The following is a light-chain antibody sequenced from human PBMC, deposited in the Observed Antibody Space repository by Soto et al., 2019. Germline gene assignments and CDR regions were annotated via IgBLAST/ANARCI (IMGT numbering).Light chain of an antibody. CDR3: AAWDDSLNGPYV. Sequence: QSVLTQPPSASGTPGQRVTISCSGSSSNIGSNTVNWYQQLLGTAPKLLIYSNNQRPSGVPDRFSGSKSGTSASLAISGLQSEDEADYYCAAWDDSLNGPYVFGTGTKLTVL. V-gene: IGLV1-44*01. J-gene: IGLJ1*01. CDR1: SSNIGSNT. CDR2: SNN.